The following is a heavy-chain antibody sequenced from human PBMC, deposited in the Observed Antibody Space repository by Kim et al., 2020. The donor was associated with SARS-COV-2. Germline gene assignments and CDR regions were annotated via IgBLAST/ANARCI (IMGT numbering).Heavy chain of an antibody. V-gene: IGHV3-33*06. Sequence: GGSLRLSCAASGFTFSSYGMHWVRQAPGKGLEWVAVIWYDGSNKYYADSVKGRFTISRDNAKNTLYLQMNSLRAEDTAVYYCVKEQFRSSYYYDGMDVWGQGTTVTVSS. CDR2: IWYDGSNK. J-gene: IGHJ6*02. CDR3: VKEQFRSSYYYDGMDV. D-gene: IGHD3-10*01. CDR1: GFTFSSYG.